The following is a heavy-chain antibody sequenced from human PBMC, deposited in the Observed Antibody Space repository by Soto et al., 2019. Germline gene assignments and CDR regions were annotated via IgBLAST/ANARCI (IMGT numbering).Heavy chain of an antibody. CDR3: ARARYIGSGYTFDY. V-gene: IGHV3-33*01. D-gene: IGHD3-3*01. CDR2: IWYDGSNK. Sequence: GGSLRLSCAASGFTFSSYGMHWVRQAPGKGLEWVAVIWYDGSNKYYADSVKGRFTISRDNSKNTLYLQMNSLRAEDTAVYYCARARYIGSGYTFDYWGQGTLVTVSS. J-gene: IGHJ4*02. CDR1: GFTFSSYG.